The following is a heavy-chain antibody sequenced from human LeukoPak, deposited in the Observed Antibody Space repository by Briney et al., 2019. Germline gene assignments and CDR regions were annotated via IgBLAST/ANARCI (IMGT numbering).Heavy chain of an antibody. J-gene: IGHJ6*02. V-gene: IGHV3-30*04. CDR3: ASARSYYYYGMAV. CDR2: ISYDGSNK. CDR1: GFTLSSYA. Sequence: PGRSLRLSCAASGFTLSSYAMHGVRQAPGEGREWVAVISYDGSNKYYAASVKGRFPISRDNSKTPLYLQMNSLRAEDTAAYYCASARSYYYYGMAVWGQGTTVTVSS.